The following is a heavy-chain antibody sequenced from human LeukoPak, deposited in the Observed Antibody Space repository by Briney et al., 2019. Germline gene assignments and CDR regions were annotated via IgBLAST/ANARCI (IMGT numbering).Heavy chain of an antibody. Sequence: VASVKVSCKASGYTFTGYYMHWVRQAPGQGLEWMGWINPNSGGTNYAQKFQGRVTMTRDTSISTAYMELSRLRSDDTAVYYCARDRGIAAPNNWFDPWGQGTLVTVSS. V-gene: IGHV1-2*02. CDR1: GYTFTGYY. CDR3: ARDRGIAAPNNWFDP. D-gene: IGHD6-13*01. J-gene: IGHJ5*02. CDR2: INPNSGGT.